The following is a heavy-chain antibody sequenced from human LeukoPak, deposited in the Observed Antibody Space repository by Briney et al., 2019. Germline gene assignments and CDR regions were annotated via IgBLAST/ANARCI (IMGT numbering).Heavy chain of an antibody. J-gene: IGHJ4*02. CDR2: IKQDGSEK. CDR3: ARDRYYYGSGSYSSPNYYFDY. D-gene: IGHD3-10*01. V-gene: IGHV3-7*01. Sequence: GGSLRLSCAASGFTFSSYAMSSVRQAPGKGLEWVANIKQDGSEKYYVDSVKGRFTISRDNAKNSLYLQMNSPRAEDTAVYYCARDRYYYGSGSYSSPNYYFDYWGQGTLVTVSS. CDR1: GFTFSSYA.